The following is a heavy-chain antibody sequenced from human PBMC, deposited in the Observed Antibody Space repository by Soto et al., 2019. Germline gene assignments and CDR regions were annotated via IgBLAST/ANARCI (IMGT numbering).Heavy chain of an antibody. CDR2: IYYSGST. V-gene: IGHV4-39*01. CDR3: ARPLKGTGAFDY. Sequence: SETLSLTCTVSGGSISSSSYYWGWIRQPPGKGLEWIGSIYYSGSTYYNPSLKSRVTISVDTPKNQFSLKLSSVTAADTAVYYCARPLKGTGAFDYWGQGTLVTVSS. J-gene: IGHJ4*02. D-gene: IGHD7-27*01. CDR1: GGSISSSSYY.